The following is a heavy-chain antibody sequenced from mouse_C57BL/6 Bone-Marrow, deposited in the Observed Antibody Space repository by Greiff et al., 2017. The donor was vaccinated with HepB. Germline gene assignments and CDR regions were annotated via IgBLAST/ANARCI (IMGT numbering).Heavy chain of an antibody. CDR3: TRGREVGRFAY. Sequence: EVQVVESGEGLVKPGGSLKLSCAASGFTFSSYAMSWVRQTPEKRLEWVAYISSGGDYIYYADTVKGRFPISRDNARNTLYLQMSSLKSEDTAMYYCTRGREVGRFAYWGQGTLVTVSA. CDR2: ISSGGDYI. J-gene: IGHJ3*01. CDR1: GFTFSSYA. V-gene: IGHV5-9-1*02. D-gene: IGHD4-1*01.